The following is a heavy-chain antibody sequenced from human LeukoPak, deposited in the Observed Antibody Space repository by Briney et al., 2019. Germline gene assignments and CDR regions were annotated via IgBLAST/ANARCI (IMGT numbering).Heavy chain of an antibody. V-gene: IGHV4-4*08. J-gene: IGHJ4*02. CDR2: IYHSGIT. D-gene: IGHD3-3*01. CDR1: GGSISTYY. CDR3: ARVNSGSHDSWSGYYPYFFDY. Sequence: SETLSLTCTVSGGSISTYYWSWIRQPPGRGLEWVGYIYHSGITKYNPSLKSRVTISVDTSKNQFSLKLSSVTAADTAVYYCARVNSGSHDSWSGYYPYFFDYWGQGTLVTVSS.